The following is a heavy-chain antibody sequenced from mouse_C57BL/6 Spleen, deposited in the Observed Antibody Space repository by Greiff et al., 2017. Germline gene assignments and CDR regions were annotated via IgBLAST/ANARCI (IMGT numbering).Heavy chain of an antibody. D-gene: IGHD1-1*01. V-gene: IGHV1-4*01. J-gene: IGHJ4*01. CDR2: INPSSGYT. Sequence: QVHVKQSGAELARPGASVKMSCKASGYTFTSYTMHWVKQRPGQGLEWIGYINPSSGYTKYNQKFKDKATLTADKSSSTAYMQLSSLTSEDSAVYYCARRGAPITTVVDPYAMDYWGQGTSVTVSS. CDR3: ARRGAPITTVVDPYAMDY. CDR1: GYTFTSYT.